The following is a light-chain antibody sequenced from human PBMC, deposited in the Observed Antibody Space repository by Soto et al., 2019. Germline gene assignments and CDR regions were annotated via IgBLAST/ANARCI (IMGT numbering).Light chain of an antibody. V-gene: IGKV1-39*01. J-gene: IGKJ4*01. CDR3: QQSYSTPT. Sequence: DIQMTQSPSSLSASVGDRVTITCRASQSISIYVNWYQQKPGEAPILLIYAGSSLQSGVPSRFGGSGSGTDFTLTITSLQPEDFATYYCQQSYSTPTFGGGIKVDIK. CDR2: AGS. CDR1: QSISIY.